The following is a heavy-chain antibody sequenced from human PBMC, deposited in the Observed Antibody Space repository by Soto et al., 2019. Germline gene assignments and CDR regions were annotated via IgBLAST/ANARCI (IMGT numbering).Heavy chain of an antibody. D-gene: IGHD3-10*01. CDR2: IYYSGST. CDR3: ARRGYYGSGGVWFDP. J-gene: IGHJ5*02. CDR1: GGSISSYY. V-gene: IGHV4-59*08. Sequence: PSETLSLTCTVSGGSISSYYWSWIRQPPGKGLEWIGYIYYSGSTNYNPSLKSRVTISVDTSKNQFSLKLSSVTAADTAVYYCARRGYYGSGGVWFDPWGQGTLVTVS.